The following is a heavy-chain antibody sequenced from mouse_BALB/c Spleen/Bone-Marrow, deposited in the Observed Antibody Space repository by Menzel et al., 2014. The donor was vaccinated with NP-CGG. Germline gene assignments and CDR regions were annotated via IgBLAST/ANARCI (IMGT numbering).Heavy chain of an antibody. V-gene: IGHV1-82*01. CDR3: ARSGSSWFSY. Sequence: QVQLQQSGPELVKPGASVKISCKASGYAFSSSWMNWVKQRPGQGLEWIGRIYPGDGDTNYNGKFKAKATLTADKSSSTAYMQLSSVTSVDSAFYFCARSGSSWFSYWGQGTLVTVSA. CDR2: IYPGDGDT. D-gene: IGHD1-1*01. J-gene: IGHJ3*01. CDR1: GYAFSSSW.